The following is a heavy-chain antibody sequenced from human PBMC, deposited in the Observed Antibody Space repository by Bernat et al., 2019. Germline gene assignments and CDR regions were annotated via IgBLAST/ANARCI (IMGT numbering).Heavy chain of an antibody. V-gene: IGHV3-23*01. CDR2: ISGSAGST. Sequence: EVQLWESGGGLVQPGGSLRLSCAASGFTFSNYVMTWVRQAPGKGLEWVSAISGSAGSTRYAGSVKGRFTISRDNSKNTLYLQMNSLRAEDTAVYYCARLDYYGSGSYHFDYWGQGTLVTVSS. CDR3: ARLDYYGSGSYHFDY. CDR1: GFTFSNYV. J-gene: IGHJ4*02. D-gene: IGHD3-10*01.